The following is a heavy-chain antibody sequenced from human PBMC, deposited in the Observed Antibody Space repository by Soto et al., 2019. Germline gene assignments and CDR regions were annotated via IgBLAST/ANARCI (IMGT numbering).Heavy chain of an antibody. CDR1: GGTFSSYA. CDR3: ARGGVQQLVLDNWFDP. V-gene: IGHV1-69*13. Sequence: GASVKVSCKASGGTFSSYAISWVRQAPGQGLEWMGGIIPIFGTANYAQKFQGRVTITADESTSTAYMELSSLRSEDTAVYYCARGGVQQLVLDNWFDPWGQGTLVTVSS. D-gene: IGHD6-13*01. J-gene: IGHJ5*02. CDR2: IIPIFGTA.